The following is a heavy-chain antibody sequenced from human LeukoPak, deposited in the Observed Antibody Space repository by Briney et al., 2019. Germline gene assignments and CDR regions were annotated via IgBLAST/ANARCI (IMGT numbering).Heavy chain of an antibody. V-gene: IGHV1-69*13. Sequence: SVKVSCKASGGTFSSYAISWVRQAPGQGLEWMGGIIPIFGTANYAQKFQGRVTITADESTSTAYMELSSLRSEDTAVYYCARGREGITIFGVAFDYRGQGTLVTVSS. D-gene: IGHD3-3*01. CDR3: ARGREGITIFGVAFDY. J-gene: IGHJ4*02. CDR2: IIPIFGTA. CDR1: GGTFSSYA.